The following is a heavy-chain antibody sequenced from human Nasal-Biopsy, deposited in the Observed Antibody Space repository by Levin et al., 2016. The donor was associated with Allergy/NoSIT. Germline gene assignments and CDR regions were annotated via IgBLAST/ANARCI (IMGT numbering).Heavy chain of an antibody. J-gene: IGHJ4*02. CDR3: ARAGYSGYNDQVEY. D-gene: IGHD5-12*01. CDR1: GFKFHEFG. V-gene: IGHV3-9*01. CDR2: ITWNGGIK. Sequence: GGSLRLSCAASGFKFHEFGMHWIRQFPGKGLEWVAAITWNGGIKVYADSVKGRFTISRDNGEKSLYLQMNSLGPDDTAFYFCARAGYSGYNDQVEYWGQGTLVTVSS.